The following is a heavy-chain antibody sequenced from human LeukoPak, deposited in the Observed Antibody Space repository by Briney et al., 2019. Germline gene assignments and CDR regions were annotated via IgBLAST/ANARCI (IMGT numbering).Heavy chain of an antibody. CDR3: ARATPDWFDP. V-gene: IGHV4-59*07. CDR1: GGSISSYY. CDR2: IYYSGST. Sequence: SDTLSLTFTVSGGSISSYYWSWIRQPPGRGLECIGYIYYSGSTNYNPSLKSRVTISLDTSKNQFSLKLSSVTAADTAVYYCARATPDWFDPWGQGTLVTVSS. J-gene: IGHJ5*02.